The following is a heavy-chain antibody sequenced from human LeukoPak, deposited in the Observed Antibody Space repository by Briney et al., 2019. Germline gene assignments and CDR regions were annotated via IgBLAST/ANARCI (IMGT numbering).Heavy chain of an antibody. D-gene: IGHD4-11*01. J-gene: IGHJ5*02. Sequence: PSETLSLTCTVSGGSISSYYWSWIRQPPGKGLEWIGYIYYSGSTNYNPSLKSRVTISAHTSKNQFSLKLTSVTAADTAVYYCARFDLHPPSDPWGQGTLVTVSS. CDR3: ARFDLHPPSDP. V-gene: IGHV4-59*08. CDR1: GGSISSYY. CDR2: IYYSGST.